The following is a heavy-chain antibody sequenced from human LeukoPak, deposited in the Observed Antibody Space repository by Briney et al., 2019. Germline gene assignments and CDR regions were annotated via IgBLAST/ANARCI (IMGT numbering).Heavy chain of an antibody. CDR1: GGSISSYY. CDR3: ARGLILGGSGSQPFDY. CDR2: IYYSGST. J-gene: IGHJ4*02. D-gene: IGHD3-10*01. V-gene: IGHV4-59*08. Sequence: SETLSLTCTVSGGSISSYYWSWIRQPPGKGLEWIGYIYYSGSTNYNPSLKSRVTISVDTSKNQFSLKLSSVTAADTAVYYCARGLILGGSGSQPFDYWGQGTLVTVSS.